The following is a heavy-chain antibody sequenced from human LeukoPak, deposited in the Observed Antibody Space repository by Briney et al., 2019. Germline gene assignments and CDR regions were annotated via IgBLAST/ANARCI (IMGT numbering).Heavy chain of an antibody. CDR3: ARDYYYDSSGLDY. D-gene: IGHD3-22*01. CDR2: IYYSGST. CDR1: GGSISSYY. V-gene: IGHV4-59*12. Sequence: SETLSLTCTVSGGSISSYYWSWIRQPPGKGLEWIGYIYYSGSTNYNPSLKSRVTISVDTSKNQFFLKLSSVTAADTAVYYCARDYYYDSSGLDYWGQGTLVTVSS. J-gene: IGHJ4*02.